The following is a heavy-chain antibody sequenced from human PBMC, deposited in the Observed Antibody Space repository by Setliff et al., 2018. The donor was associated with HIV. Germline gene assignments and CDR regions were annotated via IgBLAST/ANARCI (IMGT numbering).Heavy chain of an antibody. CDR2: ISSSSSTI. Sequence: PGGSLRLSCAASGFTFSSYSMNWVRQAPGKGLEWVSYISSSSSTIYYADSVKGRFTISRDNSKNTLYLQMNSLRAEDTAVYYCAREAVWSDAFDIWGQGTMVTVSS. D-gene: IGHD1-1*01. CDR3: AREAVWSDAFDI. V-gene: IGHV3-48*01. J-gene: IGHJ3*02. CDR1: GFTFSSYS.